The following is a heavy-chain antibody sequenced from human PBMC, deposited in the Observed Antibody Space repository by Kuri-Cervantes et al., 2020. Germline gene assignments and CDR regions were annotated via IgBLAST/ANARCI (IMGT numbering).Heavy chain of an antibody. CDR2: IYHSGST. CDR3: ARTSYDYVWGSYRWGLDYFDY. CDR1: GGSISSSNW. Sequence: SETLSLTCAVSGGSISSSNWWSWVRQPPGKGLEWIGEIYHSGSTNYNPSLKSRVTISVDTSKNQFSLKLSSVTAADTAVYYCARTSYDYVWGSYRWGLDYFDYWGQGTLVTVSS. V-gene: IGHV4-4*02. J-gene: IGHJ4*02. D-gene: IGHD3-16*02.